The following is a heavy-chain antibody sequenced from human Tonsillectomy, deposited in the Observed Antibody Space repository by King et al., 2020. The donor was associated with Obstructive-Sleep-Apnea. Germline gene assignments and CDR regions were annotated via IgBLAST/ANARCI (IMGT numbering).Heavy chain of an antibody. CDR2: TSYDGNNK. Sequence: HVQLVESVGGVVQPGRSLRLSCAAAGFTFSTYAMQWVRQAPGKGLEGVAVTSYDGNNKYYADSVKGRFTISRDNSKNTLFLQRTSLRVEDTAVYYCATQPYYYDSSGYRRNHGMDVWGQGTTVTVSS. V-gene: IGHV3-30*04. CDR1: GFTFSTYA. D-gene: IGHD3-22*01. CDR3: ATQPYYYDSSGYRRNHGMDV. J-gene: IGHJ6*02.